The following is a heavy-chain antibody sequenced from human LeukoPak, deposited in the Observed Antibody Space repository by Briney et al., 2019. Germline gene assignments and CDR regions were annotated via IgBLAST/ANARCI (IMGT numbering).Heavy chain of an antibody. Sequence: GGSLRLSCAASGFTFSSYWMNWVRQAPGKGLEWVSSISSSSSYIYYADSVKGRFTISRDNAKNSLYLQMNSLRAEDTAVYYCARPYCSGGSCYPSGVDYWGQGTLVTVSS. D-gene: IGHD2-15*01. J-gene: IGHJ4*02. CDR1: GFTFSSYW. CDR2: ISSSSSYI. V-gene: IGHV3-21*01. CDR3: ARPYCSGGSCYPSGVDY.